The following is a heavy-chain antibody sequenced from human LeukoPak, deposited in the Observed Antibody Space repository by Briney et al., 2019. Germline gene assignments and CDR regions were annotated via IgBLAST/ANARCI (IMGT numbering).Heavy chain of an antibody. Sequence: SETLSLTCTVSGGSISSYYWSWIRQPPGKGLEWIGYIYYSGSTYYNPSLKSRVTISVDTSKNQFSLKLSSVTAADTAVYYCARAPAPVDYWGQGTLVTVSS. CDR2: IYYSGST. CDR3: ARAPAPVDY. CDR1: GGSISSYY. J-gene: IGHJ4*02. V-gene: IGHV4-59*12. D-gene: IGHD2-2*01.